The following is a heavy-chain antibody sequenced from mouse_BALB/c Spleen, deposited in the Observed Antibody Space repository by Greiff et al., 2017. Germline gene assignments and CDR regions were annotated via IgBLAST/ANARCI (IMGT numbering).Heavy chain of an antibody. V-gene: IGHV3-2*02. Sequence: VQLQQSGPGLVKPSQSLSLTCTVTGYSITSDYAWNWIRQFPGNKLEWMGYISYSGSTSYNPSLKSRISITRDTSKNQFFLQLNSVTTEDTATYYCAREGLRRGYWYFDVWGAGTTVTVSS. CDR3: AREGLRRGYWYFDV. D-gene: IGHD2-4*01. J-gene: IGHJ1*01. CDR1: GYSITSDYA. CDR2: ISYSGST.